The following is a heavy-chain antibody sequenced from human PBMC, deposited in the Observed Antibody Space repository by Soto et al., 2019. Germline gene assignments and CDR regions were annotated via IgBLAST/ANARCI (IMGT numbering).Heavy chain of an antibody. V-gene: IGHV5-51*01. CDR1: GCRFTSYW. CDR3: ARRAGGTGGTYYDILTGSYYYYYMDV. J-gene: IGHJ6*03. D-gene: IGHD3-9*01. CDR2: IYPGDSDT. Sequence: PGERRKGSGRGSGCRFTSYWIGWVRQMPGKGLEWMGIIYPGDSDTRYSPSFQGQVTISADKSISTAYLQWSSLKASDTAMYYCARRAGGTGGTYYDILTGSYYYYYMDVWGKGTTVTVSS.